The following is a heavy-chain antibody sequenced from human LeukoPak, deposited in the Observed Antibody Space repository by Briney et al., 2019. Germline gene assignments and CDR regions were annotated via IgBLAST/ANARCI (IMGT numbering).Heavy chain of an antibody. D-gene: IGHD4-23*01. CDR1: GFTFSTYA. J-gene: IGHJ4*02. CDR3: VKDVTPMAS. V-gene: IGHV3-64D*06. CDR2: ISGNGGDT. Sequence: GGSLRLSCSASGFTFSTYAMHWVRQAPGKGLEYVSAISGNGGDTYYADSVKGRFTMSRDNSKNTLYLQLSSLRPEDTAVYYCVKDVTPMASWGQGTLVTVSS.